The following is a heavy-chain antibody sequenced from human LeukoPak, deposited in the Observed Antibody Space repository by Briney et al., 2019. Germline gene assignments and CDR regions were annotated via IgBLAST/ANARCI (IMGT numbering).Heavy chain of an antibody. CDR1: GGSISSSSYY. V-gene: IGHV4-39*01. CDR2: IYYSGST. CDR3: ARTSGSGDSSGYYYSPDFDY. J-gene: IGHJ4*02. D-gene: IGHD3-22*01. Sequence: SETLSLTCTVSGGSISSSSYYWGWIRQPPGKGLEWIGSIYYSGSTYYNPSLKSRVTISVDTSKNQSSLKLSSVTAADTAVYYCARTSGSGDSSGYYYSPDFDYWGQGTLVTVSS.